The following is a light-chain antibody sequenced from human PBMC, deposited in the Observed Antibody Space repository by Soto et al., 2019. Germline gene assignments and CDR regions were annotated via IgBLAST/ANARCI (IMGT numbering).Light chain of an antibody. V-gene: IGKV1-5*01. CDR2: DAS. J-gene: IGKJ1*01. CDR3: QQYETYSGT. CDR1: QTIHTG. Sequence: DIQMTQSPSTLSASVGDRVTITCRASQTIHTGLAWYQQKPGKAPRLLIYDASSLESGVPSRFSGSGSGTEFTLTMSSLEPDDFATYYFQQYETYSGTFGQGTNVDI.